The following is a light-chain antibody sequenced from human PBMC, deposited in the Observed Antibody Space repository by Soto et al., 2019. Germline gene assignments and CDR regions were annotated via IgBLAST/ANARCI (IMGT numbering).Light chain of an antibody. CDR1: QTLRTW. CDR2: DVS. Sequence: DIQLTQSPSTLSASVGDRVTITCRASQTLRTWLAWYQQKPGTAPKLLIYDVSILQSGVPSRFSGSGSGTEITLTISSLQPDDFATYYCQQYNGYPLTFGGGTKVEFK. CDR3: QQYNGYPLT. J-gene: IGKJ4*01. V-gene: IGKV1-5*01.